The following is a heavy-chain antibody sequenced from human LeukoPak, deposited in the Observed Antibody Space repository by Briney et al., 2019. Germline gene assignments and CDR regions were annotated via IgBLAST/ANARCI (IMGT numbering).Heavy chain of an antibody. CDR3: AKDDDYVWGSYRKEDYFDY. CDR2: ISGSGGTT. Sequence: GGSLRLSCAASGFTFTSYAMSWVRQAPGKGLEWVSGISGSGGTTYYADSVKGRFTISRDNSKNTLYLQMNSLRAEDTAVYYCAKDDDYVWGSYRKEDYFDYWGQGTLVTVSS. CDR1: GFTFTSYA. V-gene: IGHV3-23*01. J-gene: IGHJ4*02. D-gene: IGHD3-16*02.